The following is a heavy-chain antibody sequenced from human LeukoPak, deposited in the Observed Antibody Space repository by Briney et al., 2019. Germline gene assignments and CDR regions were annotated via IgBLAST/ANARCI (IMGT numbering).Heavy chain of an antibody. Sequence: SETLSLTCAVSGGSISGGYSWSWIRQPPGKGLEWIGYIYHSGSTYYNPSLKSRVTISVDTSKNQFSLKLNSVTAADTAVYYCARHYGPWGQGTLVTVSS. J-gene: IGHJ5*02. CDR2: IYHSGST. CDR1: GGSISGGYS. D-gene: IGHD3-10*01. V-gene: IGHV4-30-2*03. CDR3: ARHYGP.